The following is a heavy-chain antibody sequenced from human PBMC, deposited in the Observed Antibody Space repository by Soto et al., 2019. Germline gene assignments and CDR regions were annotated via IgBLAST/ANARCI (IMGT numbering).Heavy chain of an antibody. V-gene: IGHV4-59*01. Sequence: SETLSLTCTVSGGSISSYYWSLIRQPPGKGLEWIGYIYYSGSTNYNPSLKSRVTISVDTSKNQFSLKLSSVTAADTAVYYCATRGVYSYGHDYWGRGTLVTVSS. CDR1: GGSISSYY. J-gene: IGHJ4*02. D-gene: IGHD5-18*01. CDR2: IYYSGST. CDR3: ATRGVYSYGHDY.